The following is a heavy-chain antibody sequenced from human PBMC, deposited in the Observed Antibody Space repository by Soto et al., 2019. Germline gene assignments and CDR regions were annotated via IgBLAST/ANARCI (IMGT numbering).Heavy chain of an antibody. Sequence: GASVKVSCKASGTTFTTNYLHWVRQAPEAPGQGLEWVGLINPGGGSTLYAQNFQGRVTMTWDTSASTVYMELTSLRSEDTAMYHCARDEAVGARNFDYWGQGNLVTVSS. D-gene: IGHD1-26*01. J-gene: IGHJ4*02. CDR3: ARDEAVGARNFDY. CDR2: INPGGGST. CDR1: GTTFTTNY. V-gene: IGHV1-46*01.